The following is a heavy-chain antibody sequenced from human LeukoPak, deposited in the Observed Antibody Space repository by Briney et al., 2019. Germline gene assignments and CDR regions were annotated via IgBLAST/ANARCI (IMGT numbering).Heavy chain of an antibody. Sequence: GGSLRLSCAASGFTFSTYGMYWVRQAPGKGLGWVAIISYDGSNKYYADSVKGRFTISRDNSKNTLFLQMNSLRAEDTAVYYCAKLPAPEGYDYGSIDYWGQGTLVTVSS. D-gene: IGHD5-18*01. J-gene: IGHJ4*02. CDR3: AKLPAPEGYDYGSIDY. V-gene: IGHV3-30*18. CDR1: GFTFSTYG. CDR2: ISYDGSNK.